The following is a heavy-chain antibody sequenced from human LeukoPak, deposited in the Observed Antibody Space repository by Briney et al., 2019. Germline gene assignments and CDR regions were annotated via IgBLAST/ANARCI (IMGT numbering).Heavy chain of an antibody. D-gene: IGHD3-10*01. CDR1: GFTFSSYA. Sequence: GGSLRLSCSASGFTFSSYAMHWVRQAPGKGLEYVSAISSNGGSTYYADSVKGRFTISGDNSKNTLYLQMSSLRAEDTAVYYCVKDPTYYYGSGSSYSDYWGQGTLVTVSS. CDR3: VKDPTYYYGSGSSYSDY. CDR2: ISSNGGST. V-gene: IGHV3-64D*06. J-gene: IGHJ4*02.